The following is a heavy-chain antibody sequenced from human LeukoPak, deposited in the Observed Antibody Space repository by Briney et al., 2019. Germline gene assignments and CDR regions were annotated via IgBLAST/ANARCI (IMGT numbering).Heavy chain of an antibody. CDR2: IYSGGST. CDR1: GFTVSSNY. CDR3: ATDAH. J-gene: IGHJ4*02. V-gene: IGHV3-53*01. Sequence: PGGSLRLSCAASGFTVSSNYISWVRQAPGKGLEGVSLIYSGGSTYYAASVKGRFSISRDNSKNTLFLQMNSLRAEDTAVYYCATDAHWGQGTLVTVSS.